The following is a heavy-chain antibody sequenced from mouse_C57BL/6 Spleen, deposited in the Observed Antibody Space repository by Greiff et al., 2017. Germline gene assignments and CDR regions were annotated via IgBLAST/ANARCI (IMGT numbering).Heavy chain of an antibody. D-gene: IGHD4-1*01. Sequence: QVQLQQSGPGLVAPSQSLSITCTVSGFSLTSYAISWVRQPPGKGLEWLGVLWTGGGTNYNSALKSRLSISKDNSKSQVFLKMNSLQTDDTARYYCARNWRGANWGYFDYWGQGTTLTVSS. CDR2: LWTGGGT. V-gene: IGHV2-9-1*01. J-gene: IGHJ2*01. CDR3: ARNWRGANWGYFDY. CDR1: GFSLTSYA.